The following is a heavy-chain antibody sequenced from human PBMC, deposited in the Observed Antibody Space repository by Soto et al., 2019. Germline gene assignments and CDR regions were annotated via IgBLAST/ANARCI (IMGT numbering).Heavy chain of an antibody. Sequence: SETLSLTCAVYGGSFSGYYWSWIRQPPGKGLEWIGEINHSGSTNYNPSLKSRVTMSIDTSKNQFSLKLNSVTAADTAVYYCGKIPGPWGQGTLVTVSS. V-gene: IGHV4-34*01. J-gene: IGHJ1*01. CDR1: GGSFSGYY. D-gene: IGHD2-21*01. CDR2: INHSGST. CDR3: GKIPGP.